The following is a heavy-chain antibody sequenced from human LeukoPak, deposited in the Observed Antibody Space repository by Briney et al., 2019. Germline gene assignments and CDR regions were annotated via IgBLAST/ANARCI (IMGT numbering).Heavy chain of an antibody. J-gene: IGHJ3*02. Sequence: ASVKVSCKASGYTFTSYYMHWVRQAPGQGLEWMGIINPSGGSTSYAQKFQGRVTTTRDTSTSTVYMELSSLRSEDTAVYYCATGPYYYDSSGYWGGAFDIWGQGTMVTVSS. CDR2: INPSGGST. CDR3: ATGPYYYDSSGYWGGAFDI. V-gene: IGHV1-46*01. D-gene: IGHD3-22*01. CDR1: GYTFTSYY.